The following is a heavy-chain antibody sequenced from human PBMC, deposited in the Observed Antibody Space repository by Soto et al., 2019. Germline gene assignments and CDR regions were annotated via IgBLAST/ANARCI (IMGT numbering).Heavy chain of an antibody. J-gene: IGHJ5*02. V-gene: IGHV1-18*01. Sequence: GGPAKVSCKGFGYTFSQSGICWGGQGPGQGVEWVGWISAYNGNTNYAQELQGRVTMTTDTSTSTAYMELRSLRSDDTAVYYCAREAHNVDTMVRGVIDSWFDPWGQGTLVTVSS. D-gene: IGHD3-10*01. CDR2: ISAYNGNT. CDR1: GYTFSQSG. CDR3: AREAHNVDTMVRGVIDSWFDP.